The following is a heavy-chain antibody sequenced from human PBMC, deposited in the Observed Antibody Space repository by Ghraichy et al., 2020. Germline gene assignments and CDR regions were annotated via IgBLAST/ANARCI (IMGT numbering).Heavy chain of an antibody. CDR1: GYIFTDYF. CDR3: ARGGGGHGDY. Sequence: ASVKVSCKTSGYIFTDYFIHWVRQAPGQGLEWMGWIVTNSGDTISARNFRGRVTMTRDPSTSTAYMELSNLTSDDTAVYYCARGGGGHGDYWGQGTLVTVSS. CDR2: IVTNSGDT. J-gene: IGHJ4*02. D-gene: IGHD2-15*01. V-gene: IGHV1-2*02.